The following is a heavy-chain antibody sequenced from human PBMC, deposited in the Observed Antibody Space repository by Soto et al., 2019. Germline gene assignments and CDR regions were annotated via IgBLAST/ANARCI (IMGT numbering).Heavy chain of an antibody. CDR1: GYTFTSYY. V-gene: IGHV1-46*01. CDR2: INPSGGST. Sequence: QVQLVQSGAEVKKPGASVKVSCKASGYTFTSYYMHWVRQAPGQGLEWMGIINPSGGSTSYAQKFQGRVTMNRDTSTSTVYMELSSLRSEDTAVYYCAREGIVVVPAAIRGAFDIWGQGTMVTVSS. D-gene: IGHD2-2*02. J-gene: IGHJ3*02. CDR3: AREGIVVVPAAIRGAFDI.